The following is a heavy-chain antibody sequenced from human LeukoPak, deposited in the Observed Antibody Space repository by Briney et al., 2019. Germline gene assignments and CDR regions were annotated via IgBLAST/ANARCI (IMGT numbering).Heavy chain of an antibody. CDR1: GGSFSGYY. V-gene: IGHV4-34*01. CDR3: AREMELELNSFDY. CDR2: INHSGNT. D-gene: IGHD1-26*01. J-gene: IGHJ4*02. Sequence: PSETLSLTCAVYGGSFSGYYWSWIRQPPGKGLEWIGEINHSGNTNYNPSLKSRVTISVDTSKNQFSLKLSSVTAADTAVYYCAREMELELNSFDYWGQGTLVTVSS.